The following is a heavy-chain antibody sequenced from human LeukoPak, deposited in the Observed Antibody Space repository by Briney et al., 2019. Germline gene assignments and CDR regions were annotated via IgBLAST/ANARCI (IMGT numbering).Heavy chain of an antibody. Sequence: PGGSLRLSCAASGFTFSSYWMSWVRQPPGKGLEWVAIIWYDGSNKTYEDSVKGRFTISRDNSKNTLYLQMNSLRAEDTAVYYCARGVGYYENSGTIDYWGQGTLVTVSS. CDR1: GFTFSSYW. D-gene: IGHD3-22*01. CDR3: ARGVGYYENSGTIDY. V-gene: IGHV3-33*08. CDR2: IWYDGSNK. J-gene: IGHJ4*02.